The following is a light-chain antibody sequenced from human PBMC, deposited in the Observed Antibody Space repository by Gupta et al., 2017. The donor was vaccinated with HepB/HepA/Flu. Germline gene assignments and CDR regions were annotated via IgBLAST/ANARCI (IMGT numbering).Light chain of an antibody. CDR3: QQDNSHGT. CDR2: KAS. J-gene: IGKJ1*01. Sequence: DIQMTQSPSTLSASVGDRVTITCRASQSISNWLAWYQQKAGKAPKLLIYKASSLESGVPSRFSGSGYGKEFTLTSSSRQHDDFANYYCQQDNSHGTFGQGTKVEIK. V-gene: IGKV1-5*03. CDR1: QSISNW.